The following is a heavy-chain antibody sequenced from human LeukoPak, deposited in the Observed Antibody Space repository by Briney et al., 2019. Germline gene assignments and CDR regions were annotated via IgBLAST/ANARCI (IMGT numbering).Heavy chain of an antibody. Sequence: SETLSLTCAVSGGSISSGGYYWSWIRQHPGKGLEWIGYIYYSGSTNYNPSLKSRVTISVDTSKNQFSLKLNSVTAADTAVYYCARAGTVTTPRDRGQGTLVTVSS. V-gene: IGHV4-31*11. CDR2: IYYSGST. D-gene: IGHD4-17*01. CDR1: GGSISSGGYY. CDR3: ARAGTVTTPRD. J-gene: IGHJ4*02.